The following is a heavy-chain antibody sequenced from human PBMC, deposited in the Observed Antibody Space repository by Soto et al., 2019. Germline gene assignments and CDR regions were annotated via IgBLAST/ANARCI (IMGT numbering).Heavy chain of an antibody. V-gene: IGHV1-24*01. D-gene: IGHD3-3*01. CDR3: ARDRRVTIFGVVIRYYYYMDV. CDR2: FDPEDGET. Sequence: ASVKVSCEVSGYTLTELSMHWVRQAPGKGLEWMGGFDPEDGETIYAQKFQGRVTITRDTSASTAYMELSSLRSEDTAVYYCARDRRVTIFGVVIRYYYYMDVWGKGTTVTVSS. CDR1: GYTLTELS. J-gene: IGHJ6*03.